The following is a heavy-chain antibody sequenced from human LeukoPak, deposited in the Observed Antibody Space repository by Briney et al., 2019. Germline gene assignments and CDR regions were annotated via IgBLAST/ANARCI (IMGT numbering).Heavy chain of an antibody. Sequence: PGGSLRLSCAASGFTFDDYAMHWVRQAPGKGLEWVSLISGDGGSTYYADSVKGRFTIYRDNSKNSLYLQMNSLRTEDTALYYCAKDSYGIGPLLDWGQGTLVTVSS. CDR3: AKDSYGIGPLLD. D-gene: IGHD5-18*01. CDR2: ISGDGGST. CDR1: GFTFDDYA. J-gene: IGHJ4*02. V-gene: IGHV3-43*02.